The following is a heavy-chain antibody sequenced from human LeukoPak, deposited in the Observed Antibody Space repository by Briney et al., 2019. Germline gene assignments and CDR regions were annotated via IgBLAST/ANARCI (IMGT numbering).Heavy chain of an antibody. V-gene: IGHV1-69*06. D-gene: IGHD6-19*01. CDR1: GGTFSSYA. CDR3: ARALVSSGGWYGFDY. J-gene: IGHJ4*02. Sequence: GASVKVSCKASGGTFSSYAISWVRQAPGQGLEWMGGIIPIFGTANYAQKFQGRVTITADKSTSTAYMELSSLRSEDTAVYYCARALVSSGGWYGFDYWGQGTLVTVSS. CDR2: IIPIFGTA.